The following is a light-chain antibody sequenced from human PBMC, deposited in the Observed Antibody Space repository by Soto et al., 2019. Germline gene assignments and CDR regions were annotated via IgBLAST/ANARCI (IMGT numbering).Light chain of an antibody. V-gene: IGLV2-14*01. Sequence: QSSLTHPASVSRSPGRAITISCTETSSYVGVYNDVSWYQQHPVKAPKLMIYEVSNRPSGVSNRFSGSKSGNTASLTISVLQAEDEADYHCTSYTSSITYVFATGTKVTVL. CDR2: EVS. J-gene: IGLJ1*01. CDR1: SSYVGVYND. CDR3: TSYTSSITYV.